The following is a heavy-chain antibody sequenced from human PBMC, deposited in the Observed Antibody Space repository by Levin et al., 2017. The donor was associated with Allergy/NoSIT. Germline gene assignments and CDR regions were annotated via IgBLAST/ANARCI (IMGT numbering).Heavy chain of an antibody. D-gene: IGHD3-3*01. CDR3: ARGTCFGFCDSFGASWFDP. J-gene: IGHJ5*02. Sequence: SETLSLTCTVSGGSMRTSSYYWGWIRQPPGTGLEWIGIIFYSGSTFYNPSLKSRVSISVDTSKSQFSLNLNSVTAADMAVYYCARGTCFGFCDSFGASWFDPWGQGTLVTVSS. CDR1: GGSMRTSSYY. CDR2: IFYSGST. V-gene: IGHV4-39*07.